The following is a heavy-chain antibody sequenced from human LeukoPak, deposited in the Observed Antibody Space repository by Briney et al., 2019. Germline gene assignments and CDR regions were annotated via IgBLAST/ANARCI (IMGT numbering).Heavy chain of an antibody. CDR3: ARSPMGYSYGSQAGDYYYGMDV. Sequence: GGSLRLSCAASGFTFSSYWMHWVRQATGKGLEWVSAIGTAGDTYYPGSVKGRFTISRENAKNSLYLQMNSLRAGDTAVYYCARSPMGYSYGSQAGDYYYGMDVWGQGTTVTVSS. D-gene: IGHD5-18*01. CDR1: GFTFSSYW. J-gene: IGHJ6*02. V-gene: IGHV3-13*01. CDR2: IGTAGDT.